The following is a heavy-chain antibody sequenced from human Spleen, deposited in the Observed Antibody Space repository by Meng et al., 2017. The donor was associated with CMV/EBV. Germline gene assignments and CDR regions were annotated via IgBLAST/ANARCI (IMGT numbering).Heavy chain of an antibody. CDR2: IYRNGDI. V-gene: IGHV4-61*01. J-gene: IGHJ3*02. Sequence: SETLSLTCTVSGGSVSNGSFYWSWIRQPPGKGLEWIGYIYRNGDINHKPSLKSRVTISLDTSKTQFSLKLNSVTAADTAVYYCARDRRAYGGKGLDIWGQGTMVTVSS. D-gene: IGHD4-23*01. CDR3: ARDRRAYGGKGLDI. CDR1: GGSVSNGSFY.